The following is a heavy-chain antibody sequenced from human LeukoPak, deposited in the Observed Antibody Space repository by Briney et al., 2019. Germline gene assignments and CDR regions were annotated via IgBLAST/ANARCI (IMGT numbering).Heavy chain of an antibody. CDR2: IWHDGTNK. CDR3: ARAYYYDISVTPDY. V-gene: IGHV3-33*08. CDR1: KFTFSTYV. J-gene: IGHJ4*02. D-gene: IGHD3-22*01. Sequence: GGSLRLSCAASKFTFSTYVMHWVRQAPGKRLDWVAIIWHDGTNKYYADSVKGRFTISRDNSKNTLYLQMNSLRVEDTAVYYCARAYYYDISVTPDYWGQGTLVTVSS.